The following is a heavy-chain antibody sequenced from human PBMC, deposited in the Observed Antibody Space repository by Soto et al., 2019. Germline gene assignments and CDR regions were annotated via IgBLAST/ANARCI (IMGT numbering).Heavy chain of an antibody. D-gene: IGHD3-16*01. Sequence: QVQLVESGGGVVQPGRSLRLSCAASGFIFTSYGMHWVRQAPGKGLEWGAVIWYDGSRKYYADSVKGRFTISRDDSKNTLYLQMDSLRAEDTAVYYCARDGGNGYKVDYWGQGTLVTVSS. CDR1: GFIFTSYG. CDR3: ARDGGNGYKVDY. J-gene: IGHJ4*02. V-gene: IGHV3-33*01. CDR2: IWYDGSRK.